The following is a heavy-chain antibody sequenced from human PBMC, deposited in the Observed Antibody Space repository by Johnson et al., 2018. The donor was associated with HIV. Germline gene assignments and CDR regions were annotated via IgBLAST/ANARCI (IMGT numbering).Heavy chain of an antibody. CDR1: GFTFSSYA. D-gene: IGHD3-10*01. J-gene: IGHJ3*02. CDR3: ARDSGKKRGSSPGPDAFDI. V-gene: IGHV3-30*04. CDR2: ISYDGSNK. Sequence: QVQLVESGGGVVQPGRSLRLSCAASGFTFSSYAMHWVRQAPGKGLEWVAIISYDGSNKYYADSVKGRFTISRDNSKNTLYLQMNSLRAEDTAVYYCARDSGKKRGSSPGPDAFDIWGQGTMVTVSS.